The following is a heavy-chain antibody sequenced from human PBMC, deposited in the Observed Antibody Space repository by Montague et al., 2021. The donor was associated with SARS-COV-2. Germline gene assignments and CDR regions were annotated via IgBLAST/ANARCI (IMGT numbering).Heavy chain of an antibody. CDR1: GGSVSSGSYY. CDR3: ARDPWRITIFGVVTRYGMDV. Sequence: SETLSLTCTVSGGSVSSGSYYWSCIGHPPGKGLKWIGNIYYSGSTNYNPSPKIRVTISVDTAKNQFSLKLSSVTAADTAVYYCARDPWRITIFGVVTRYGMDVWGQGTTVTVSS. V-gene: IGHV4-61*01. CDR2: IYYSGST. D-gene: IGHD3-3*01. J-gene: IGHJ6*02.